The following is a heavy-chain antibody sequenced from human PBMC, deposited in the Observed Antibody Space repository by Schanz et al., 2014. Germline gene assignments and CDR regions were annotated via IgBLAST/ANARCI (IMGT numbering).Heavy chain of an antibody. CDR1: GFTFSSSW. V-gene: IGHV3-66*01. J-gene: IGHJ3*02. CDR2: IFGGGST. D-gene: IGHD6-13*01. Sequence: EVHLVESGGGLVQPGGSLRLSCAASGFTFSSSWMHWVRQAPGKGLVWVSVIFGGGSTYYADSVKGRFTISRDNSKNTLSLQMNSLRDEDTAVYYCVRAKDAGYSSSWYLMNGFDIWGQGTILTVSS. CDR3: VRAKDAGYSSSWYLMNGFDI.